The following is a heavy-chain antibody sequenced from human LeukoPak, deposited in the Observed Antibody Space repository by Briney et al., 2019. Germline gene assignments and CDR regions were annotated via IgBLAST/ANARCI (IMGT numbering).Heavy chain of an antibody. CDR1: GFTASSNH. J-gene: IGHJ4*02. V-gene: IGHV3-53*01. CDR2: TYSDGRT. D-gene: IGHD3-10*01. Sequence: GGSLRLSCAASGFTASSNHMSWVRQAPGKGLEWVSYTYSDGRTYYADSVKGRFTISRDNSQNTLYLQMKSLRAEDTAIYYCARDYYGSGSYYNSSDYWGQGTLVTVSS. CDR3: ARDYYGSGSYYNSSDY.